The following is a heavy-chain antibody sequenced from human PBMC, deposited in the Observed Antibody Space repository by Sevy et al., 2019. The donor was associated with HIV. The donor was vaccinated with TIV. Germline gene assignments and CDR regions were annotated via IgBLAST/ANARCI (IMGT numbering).Heavy chain of an antibody. Sequence: GGSLRLSCAASGFTFSDYYMDWVRPAPGKGLEWVGRIRNNANSYTTDFAASVKGRFTISRDDSKNSLYLQMHSLKTDDTAKYYCARVMRRILWWSLDSWGQGTLVTVSS. V-gene: IGHV3-72*01. CDR3: ARVMRRILWWSLDS. CDR2: IRNNANSYTT. CDR1: GFTFSDYY. D-gene: IGHD2-21*01. J-gene: IGHJ4*02.